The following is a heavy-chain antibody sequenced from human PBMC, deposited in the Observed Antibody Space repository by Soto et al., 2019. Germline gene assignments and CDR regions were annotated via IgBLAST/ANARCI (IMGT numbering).Heavy chain of an antibody. V-gene: IGHV3-53*02. CDR3: AREEGGVYCSGGSCYGRYFDY. J-gene: IGHJ4*02. Sequence: EVQLVETGGGLIQPGGSLRLSCAASGFTVSSNYMSWVRQAPGKGLEWVSIIYSGGSTYYADSVKGRFTISRDNSKNTLYLPMNSLRAEDTAVYYCAREEGGVYCSGGSCYGRYFDYWGQGTLFTVSA. D-gene: IGHD2-15*01. CDR1: GFTVSSNY. CDR2: IYSGGST.